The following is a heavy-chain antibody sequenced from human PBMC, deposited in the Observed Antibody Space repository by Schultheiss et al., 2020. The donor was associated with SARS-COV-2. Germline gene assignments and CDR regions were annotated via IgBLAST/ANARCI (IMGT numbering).Heavy chain of an antibody. D-gene: IGHD1-1*01. V-gene: IGHV3-30*18. CDR1: GFTFSSYA. CDR3: ANNGGTSPFDY. Sequence: GGSLRLSCAASGFTFSSYAMSWVRQAPGKGLEWVAVISYDGSNKYYADSVKGRFTISRDNSKNTLYLQMNSLRAEDTAVYYCANNGGTSPFDYWGQGTLVTVSS. CDR2: ISYDGSNK. J-gene: IGHJ4*02.